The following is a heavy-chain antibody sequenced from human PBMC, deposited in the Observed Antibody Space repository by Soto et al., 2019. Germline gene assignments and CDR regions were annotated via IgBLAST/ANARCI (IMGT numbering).Heavy chain of an antibody. V-gene: IGHV4-61*01. D-gene: IGHD4-17*01. CDR2: IYYSGST. J-gene: IGHJ4*02. CDR3: ASSLLVRDYGDYLDY. CDR1: GGSVSSGSYY. Sequence: QVQLQESGPGLVKPSETLSLTCTVSGGSVSSGSYYWSWIRQPPGKGLEWIGYIYYSGSTTYNPSLKRRVTLSVDTSKNQCSLKLSSVTAADTAVHYCASSLLVRDYGDYLDYWGQGTLVTVSS.